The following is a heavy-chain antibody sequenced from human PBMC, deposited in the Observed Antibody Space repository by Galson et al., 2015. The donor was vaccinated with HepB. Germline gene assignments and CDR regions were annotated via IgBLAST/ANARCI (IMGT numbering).Heavy chain of an antibody. CDR1: GFTFSRYW. D-gene: IGHD3-10*01. CDR3: ARDHDGSGSYWVMDV. Sequence: SLRLSCAASGFTFSRYWMSWVRQAPGKGLEWVANIKQDGSEKYYVDSVKGRFTISRDNAKNSLYLQMNSLRAEDTAVYYCARDHDGSGSYWVMDVWGQGTTVTVSS. CDR2: IKQDGSEK. J-gene: IGHJ6*02. V-gene: IGHV3-7*03.